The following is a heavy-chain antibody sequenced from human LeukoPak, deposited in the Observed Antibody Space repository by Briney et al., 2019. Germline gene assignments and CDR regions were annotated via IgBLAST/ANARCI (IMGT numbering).Heavy chain of an antibody. D-gene: IGHD6-25*01. J-gene: IGHJ4*02. CDR3: ARVGGGTYYFDY. Sequence: GGSLRLSCAASGFTFSSYAMHWVRQAPGKGLEYVSAISSNGGSTYYANSVKGRFTISRVNSKNTLYLQMGSLRAEDMAVYYCARVGGGTYYFDYWGQGTLVTVSS. CDR2: ISSNGGST. V-gene: IGHV3-64*01. CDR1: GFTFSSYA.